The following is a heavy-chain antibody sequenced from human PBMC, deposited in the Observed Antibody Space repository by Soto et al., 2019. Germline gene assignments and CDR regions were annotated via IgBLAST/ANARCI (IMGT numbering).Heavy chain of an antibody. CDR1: GFTFSSYG. Sequence: QVQLVESGGGVVQPGRSLRLSCAASGFTFSSYGMHWVRQAPGKGLEWVAVISYDGSNKYYADSVKGRFTISRDNSKKTLYLQRNSLRAEDTAVYYCAKDLPTYYYFWSGYHRGMDVWGQGATVTVSS. J-gene: IGHJ6*02. D-gene: IGHD3-3*01. CDR3: AKDLPTYYYFWSGYHRGMDV. V-gene: IGHV3-30*18. CDR2: ISYDGSNK.